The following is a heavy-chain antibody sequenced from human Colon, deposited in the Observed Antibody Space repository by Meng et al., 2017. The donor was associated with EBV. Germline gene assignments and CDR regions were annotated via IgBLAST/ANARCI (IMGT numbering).Heavy chain of an antibody. CDR3: TTLYGDSIS. J-gene: IGHJ4*02. V-gene: IGHV4-30-4*03. D-gene: IGHD4-17*01. Sequence: QVQLQESGPGLVTPSQTLSLTCTVSGGSISSGDYYWSWIRQPPGKGLEWIGEIYHNGRTNYNPSVKSRVSMSVDKSQNHFSLRLSSVTAADTAVYYCTTLYGDSISWGQGTLVTVSS. CDR1: GGSISSGDYY. CDR2: IYHNGRT.